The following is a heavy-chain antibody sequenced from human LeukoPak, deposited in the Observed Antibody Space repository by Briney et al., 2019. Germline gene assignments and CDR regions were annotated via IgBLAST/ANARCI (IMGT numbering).Heavy chain of an antibody. Sequence: LRLSCAASGFTFSSYAMSWVRQAPGKGLEWIGYIYYTGSIYYNPSLKSRVTMSVDTSKNQFSLRLSSVTAVDTAVYYCARKTDAKSYYPDWGQGTLVTVSS. D-gene: IGHD3-10*01. V-gene: IGHV4-28*02. CDR1: GFTFSSYAM. CDR3: ARKTDAKSYYPD. J-gene: IGHJ4*02. CDR2: IYYTGSI.